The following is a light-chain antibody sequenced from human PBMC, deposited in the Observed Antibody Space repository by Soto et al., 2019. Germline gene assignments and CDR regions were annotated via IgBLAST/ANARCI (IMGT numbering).Light chain of an antibody. J-gene: IGKJ5*01. CDR3: QQYA. CDR2: GAS. CDR1: QSVSSSY. Sequence: EIRLTQSPATLSLAPGESATLSCRASQSVSSSYLAWYQQKPGQAPRLLIYGASSRATGIPDRFSGSGSGTDFTLTISRLEPEDFAVYYCQQYAFAQRARLAIK. V-gene: IGKV3-20*01.